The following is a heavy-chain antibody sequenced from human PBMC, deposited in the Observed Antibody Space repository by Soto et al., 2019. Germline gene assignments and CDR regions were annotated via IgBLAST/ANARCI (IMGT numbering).Heavy chain of an antibody. D-gene: IGHD6-13*01. CDR3: ATVHYDSSSWYDAYYYGMDV. Sequence: PSETLSLTCTVSGGSISNYYWSWIRQPPGKGLEWIGYIYYSGSTNYDPSLKSRVTISVDTSKNQFSLKLSSVTAADTAVYYCATVHYDSSSWYDAYYYGMDVWGQGTTVTVSS. J-gene: IGHJ6*02. V-gene: IGHV4-59*08. CDR2: IYYSGST. CDR1: GGSISNYY.